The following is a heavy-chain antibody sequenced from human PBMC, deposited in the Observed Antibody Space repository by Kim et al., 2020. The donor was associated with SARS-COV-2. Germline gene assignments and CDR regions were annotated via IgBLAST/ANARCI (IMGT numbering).Heavy chain of an antibody. CDR3: AREPTTRGSVAPRRRPLFVGMDV. CDR1: GNTFTANK. J-gene: IGHJ6*02. CDR2: IDPDNGVT. D-gene: IGHD1-1*01. Sequence: ASVKVSCETSGNTFTANKIHWVRQAPGQGLEWMGRIDPDNGVTKLAEKFQGRVTMARDISISTVYMELSGLTSDDTAVYFCAREPTTRGSVAPRRRPLFVGMDVWGQGTTVIVSS. V-gene: IGHV1-2*06.